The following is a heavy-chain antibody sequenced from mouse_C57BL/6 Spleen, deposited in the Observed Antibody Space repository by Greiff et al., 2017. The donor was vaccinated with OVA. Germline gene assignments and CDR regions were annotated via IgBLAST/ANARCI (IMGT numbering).Heavy chain of an antibody. V-gene: IGHV1-80*01. CDR1: GYAFSSYW. D-gene: IGHD1-1*01. CDR3: ARSGVVASYYFDY. J-gene: IGHJ2*01. CDR2: IYPGDGDT. Sequence: VQLQQSGAELVKPGASVKISCKASGYAFSSYWMNWVKQRPGKGLEWIGQIYPGDGDTNYNGKFKGKATLTADKSSSTAYMQLSSLTSEDSAVYFCARSGVVASYYFDYWGQGTTLTVSS.